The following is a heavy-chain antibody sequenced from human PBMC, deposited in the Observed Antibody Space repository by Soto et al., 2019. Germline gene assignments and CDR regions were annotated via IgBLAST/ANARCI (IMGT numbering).Heavy chain of an antibody. V-gene: IGHV4-59*08. CDR1: GASISGFY. CDR3: ARIYCSSIRCSSHFDY. D-gene: IGHD2-2*01. Sequence: PSETLSLTCTVSGASISGFYWSWIRQPPGKGLEWIGSIYYSGSTTYNPSLKSRVTISVDTSKNQVSLKLTSVTAADTAVYFCARIYCSSIRCSSHFDYWGQGPLVTVSS. J-gene: IGHJ4*02. CDR2: IYYSGST.